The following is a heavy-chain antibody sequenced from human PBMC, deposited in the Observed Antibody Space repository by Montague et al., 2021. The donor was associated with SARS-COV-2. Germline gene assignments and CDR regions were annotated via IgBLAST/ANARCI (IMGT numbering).Heavy chain of an antibody. CDR1: DDSISGGRYY. CDR2: IYTSGNT. V-gene: IGHV4-61*02. CDR3: ARARITGTTKDYYGMDV. J-gene: IGHJ6*02. Sequence: TLSLTCTVSDDSISGGRYYWSWIRQPAGKGLEWIGRIYTSGNTNYNPSLKSRVSMLVDTSKNRLSLKLSSVTAADTAIYYCARARITGTTKDYYGMDVWGQGTTVTVS. D-gene: IGHD1-7*01.